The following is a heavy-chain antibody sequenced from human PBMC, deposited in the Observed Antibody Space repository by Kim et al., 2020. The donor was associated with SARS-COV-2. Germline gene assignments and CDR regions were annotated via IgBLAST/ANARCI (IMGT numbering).Heavy chain of an antibody. V-gene: IGHV3-23*01. CDR3: AKVRTNTWHFDY. CDR2: ITRNGDNT. Sequence: GGSLRLSCAASGLTFSSFAMTWVRQAPGKGLEWVSSITRNGDNTYYADSVKGRFIISRDNSYNTLYLQMNSLRAEDMAIYYCAKVRTNTWHFDYWGGGTLVTVSS. CDR1: GLTFSSFA. J-gene: IGHJ4*02.